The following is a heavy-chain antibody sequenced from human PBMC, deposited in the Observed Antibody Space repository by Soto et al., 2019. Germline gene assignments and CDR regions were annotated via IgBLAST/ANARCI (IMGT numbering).Heavy chain of an antibody. Sequence: PGGSLRLSCAASGVTFSNYAIIWVRQTPGKGLEWVSVISGSGDFTYYADSVKGRFTISRDNPKNTIYLQMNSLRAEDTAVYYCAKGFYGSGSYYNERAFDSWGQGTLVTVSS. V-gene: IGHV3-23*01. D-gene: IGHD3-10*01. CDR1: GVTFSNYA. J-gene: IGHJ4*02. CDR2: ISGSGDFT. CDR3: AKGFYGSGSYYNERAFDS.